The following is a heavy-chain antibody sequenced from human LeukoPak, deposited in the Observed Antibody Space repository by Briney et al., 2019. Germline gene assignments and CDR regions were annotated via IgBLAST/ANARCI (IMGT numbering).Heavy chain of an antibody. V-gene: IGHV3-23*01. Sequence: GGSLRLSCAASGFTFSSYAMSWVRQAPGKGLEWVSAISGSGGSTYYADSVKGRFTISRDNSKNTLYLQMNSLRAEDTAVYYCAKPRESIAAAGSYFDYWGQGTLATVSS. J-gene: IGHJ4*02. D-gene: IGHD6-13*01. CDR3: AKPRESIAAAGSYFDY. CDR1: GFTFSSYA. CDR2: ISGSGGST.